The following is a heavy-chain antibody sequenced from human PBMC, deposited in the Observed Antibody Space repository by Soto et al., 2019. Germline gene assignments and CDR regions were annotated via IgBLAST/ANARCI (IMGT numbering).Heavy chain of an antibody. CDR3: ARDPPSGATLDWFDS. J-gene: IGHJ5*01. Sequence: GGSLRLSCAASGFSFSSDSMGWVRQAPGKGLEWVASISSSGSFMNYADSVKGRFTISRDNAKNSLYLQMRSLKDDDTAVYYCARDPPSGATLDWFDSWGQGTLVTVSS. CDR2: ISSSGSFM. CDR1: GFSFSSDS. D-gene: IGHD1-26*01. V-gene: IGHV3-21*01.